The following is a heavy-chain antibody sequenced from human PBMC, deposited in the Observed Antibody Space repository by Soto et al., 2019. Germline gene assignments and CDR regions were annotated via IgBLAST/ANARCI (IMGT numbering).Heavy chain of an antibody. CDR1: GFTFTSSA. Sequence: SVKVSCKASGFTFTSSAVQWVRQARGQRLEWIGWIVVGSGNTNYAQKFQERVTITRDMSTSTAYMELSSLRSEDTAVYYCAADRRDDFWSGYRVNYYYGMDVWGQGTTVTVSS. V-gene: IGHV1-58*01. CDR3: AADRRDDFWSGYRVNYYYGMDV. D-gene: IGHD3-3*01. CDR2: IVVGSGNT. J-gene: IGHJ6*02.